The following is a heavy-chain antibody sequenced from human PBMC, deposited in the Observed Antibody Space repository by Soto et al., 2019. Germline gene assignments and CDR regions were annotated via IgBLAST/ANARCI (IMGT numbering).Heavy chain of an antibody. J-gene: IGHJ4*02. V-gene: IGHV3-23*01. CDR3: AKEGDFSPPYIYFDY. CDR1: GFPIISYA. CDR2: ISGSGGST. D-gene: IGHD3-3*01. Sequence: PGGSLRLSCAAAGFPIISYAMSWVRKAPGKGLEWVSAISGSGGSTYYADSVKGRFTISRDNSKNTLYLQMNSLRAEDTAVYYCAKEGDFSPPYIYFDYWGQGTLVTVSS.